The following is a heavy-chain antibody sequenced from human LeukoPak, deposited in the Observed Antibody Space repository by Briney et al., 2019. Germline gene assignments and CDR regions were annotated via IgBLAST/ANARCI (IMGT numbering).Heavy chain of an antibody. Sequence: KPSETLSLTCTVSGGSISSYYWSWIRQPPGKGLEWIGYIYYSGSTNYKPSLKSRVTISVDTSKNQFSLKLSSVTAADTAVYYCASGYYDSSGLYWFDPWGQGTLVTVSS. CDR3: ASGYYDSSGLYWFDP. V-gene: IGHV4-59*12. CDR1: GGSISSYY. CDR2: IYYSGST. J-gene: IGHJ5*02. D-gene: IGHD3-22*01.